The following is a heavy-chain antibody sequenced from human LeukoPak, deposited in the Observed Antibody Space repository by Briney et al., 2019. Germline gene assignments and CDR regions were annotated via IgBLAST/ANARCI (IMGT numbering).Heavy chain of an antibody. J-gene: IGHJ4*02. CDR2: IIPILGIA. CDR1: GGTFSIYA. D-gene: IGHD3-22*01. V-gene: IGHV1-69*04. Sequence: ASVTVSFKASGGTFSIYAISWVRQAPGQGLEWMGRIIPILGIASYAQKFQGRVTITADKSTSTAYMELSSLRSEDTAVYYCARDATTYYYDSSGYSYWGQGTLVTVSS. CDR3: ARDATTYYYDSSGYSY.